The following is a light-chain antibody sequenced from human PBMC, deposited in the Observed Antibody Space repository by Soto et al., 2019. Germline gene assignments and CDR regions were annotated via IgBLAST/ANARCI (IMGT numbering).Light chain of an antibody. CDR2: DVT. CDR1: SSDVGGYDY. J-gene: IGLJ1*01. Sequence: QSVLTQPRSVSGSPGQSVTISCTGTSSDVGGYDYVSWYQQHPGNAPKLMIFDVTKRPSVVPDRFSGSKSGNTASLTISGLQAEDEAHYSCCSYAGSFYIFGSGTKVTVL. CDR3: CSYAGSFYI. V-gene: IGLV2-11*01.